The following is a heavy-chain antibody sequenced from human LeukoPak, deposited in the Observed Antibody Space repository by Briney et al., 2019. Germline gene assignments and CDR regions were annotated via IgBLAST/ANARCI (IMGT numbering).Heavy chain of an antibody. CDR1: GFTFSSYE. D-gene: IGHD4-17*01. CDR2: ISSSGSTI. CDR3: ARYGDYVGSYYYYYMDV. J-gene: IGHJ6*03. V-gene: IGHV3-48*03. Sequence: GGSLRLSCAASGFTFSSYEMNWVRQAPGKGLEWVSYISSSGSTIYYADSVKGRFTIPRDNAKNSLYLQMNSLRAEDTAVYYCARYGDYVGSYYYYYMDVWGKGTTVTVSS.